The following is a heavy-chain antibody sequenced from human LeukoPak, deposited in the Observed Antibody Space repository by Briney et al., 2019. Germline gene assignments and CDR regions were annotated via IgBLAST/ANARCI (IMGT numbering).Heavy chain of an antibody. CDR3: ARGSGYLETFDY. J-gene: IGHJ4*02. D-gene: IGHD3-22*01. CDR2: ISYDGSNK. V-gene: IGHV3-30*04. Sequence: GGSLRLSCAASGFIFSSYAMHWVRQAPGKGLEWVAVISYDGSNKYYADSVKGRFTISRDDSRNTLYLQMNSLRAEDTAVYYCARGSGYLETFDYWGQGTLVTVSS. CDR1: GFIFSSYA.